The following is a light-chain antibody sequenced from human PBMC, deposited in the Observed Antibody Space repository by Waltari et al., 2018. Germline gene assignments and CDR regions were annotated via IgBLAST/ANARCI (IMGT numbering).Light chain of an antibody. V-gene: IGLV10-54*04. J-gene: IGLJ3*02. CDR2: RNT. CDR1: SKNVGDEG. Sequence: QAGLTQPPSVSKGLRQTATLTCSGNSKNVGDEGAYWLPQPQGHPPKVLSYRNTHRPSGVSERFSASRSGNTASLTISGLQPEDEADYYCSAWDGSLNTWLFGGGTKLTVL. CDR3: SAWDGSLNTWL.